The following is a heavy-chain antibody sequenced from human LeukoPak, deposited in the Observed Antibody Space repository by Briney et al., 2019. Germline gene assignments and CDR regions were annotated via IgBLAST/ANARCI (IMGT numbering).Heavy chain of an antibody. D-gene: IGHD3-3*01. CDR2: IRYDGSNK. CDR1: GFTFSTYG. CDR3: ARAPRGIFGVANLYYFDY. J-gene: IGHJ4*02. Sequence: GGSLRLSCAASGFTFSTYGMHWVRQAPGKGLEWVAFIRYDGSNKYYADSVKGRFTISRDNAKNSLYLQMNSLRAEDTAVYYCARAPRGIFGVANLYYFDYWGQGTLVTVSS. V-gene: IGHV3-30*02.